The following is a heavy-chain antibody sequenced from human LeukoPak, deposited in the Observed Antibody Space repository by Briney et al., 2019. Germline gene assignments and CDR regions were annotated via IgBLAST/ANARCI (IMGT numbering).Heavy chain of an antibody. CDR1: GYSISSGYY. CDR2: IYHSGST. V-gene: IGHV4-38-2*02. D-gene: IGHD3-16*02. J-gene: IGHJ3*02. Sequence: SETLSLTSTVSGYSISSGYYWGWIRQPPGKGLEWIGSIYHSGSTYYNPSLKSRVTISVDTSKNQFSLKLSSVTAADTAVYYCARMGAGLYDYVWGSYRYAFDIWGQGTMVTVSS. CDR3: ARMGAGLYDYVWGSYRYAFDI.